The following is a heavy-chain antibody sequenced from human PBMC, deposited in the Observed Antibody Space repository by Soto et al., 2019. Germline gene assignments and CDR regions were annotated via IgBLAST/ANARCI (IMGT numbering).Heavy chain of an antibody. CDR3: AGGSYSSGLYPSYYYYGMDV. Sequence: ASVKVSCKASGYTFTSYAMHWVRQAPGQRLEWMGWINAGNGNTKYSQKFQGRVTITRDTSASTAYMELSSLRSEDTAVYYCAGGSYSSGLYPSYYYYGMDVWGQGTTVTVSS. CDR2: INAGNGNT. D-gene: IGHD6-19*01. CDR1: GYTFTSYA. J-gene: IGHJ6*02. V-gene: IGHV1-3*01.